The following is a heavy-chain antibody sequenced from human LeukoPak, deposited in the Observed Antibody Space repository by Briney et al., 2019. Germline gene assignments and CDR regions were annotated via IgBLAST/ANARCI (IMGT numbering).Heavy chain of an antibody. CDR2: MSAYNGNT. CDR3: AKDLHSTHDSSGYYDY. V-gene: IGHV1-18*01. J-gene: IGHJ4*02. D-gene: IGHD3-22*01. CDR1: GYTFTSYG. Sequence: ASVKVSCKASGYTFTSYGISWVRQAPGQGLEWMGWMSAYNGNTNYAQKLQGRVTMTTDTSTSTAYMELRSLRSEDTAVYYCAKDLHSTHDSSGYYDYWGQGTLVTVSS.